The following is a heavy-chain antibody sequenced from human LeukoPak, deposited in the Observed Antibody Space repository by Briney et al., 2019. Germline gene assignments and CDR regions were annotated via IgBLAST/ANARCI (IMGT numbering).Heavy chain of an antibody. J-gene: IGHJ3*02. CDR1: GGTFSSYA. CDR3: ARAKNWNDGEAFDI. V-gene: IGHV1-69*13. D-gene: IGHD1-1*01. Sequence: SVKVSCKASGGTFSSYAISWVRQAPAQGLEWMGGIIPIFGTANYAQKCQGRVTITADESTSTAYMDLSSLRSEDTAVYYCARAKNWNDGEAFDIWGQGTMVTVSS. CDR2: IIPIFGTA.